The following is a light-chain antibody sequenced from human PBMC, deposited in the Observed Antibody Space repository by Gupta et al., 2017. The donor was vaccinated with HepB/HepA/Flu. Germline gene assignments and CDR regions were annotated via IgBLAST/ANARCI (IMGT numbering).Light chain of an antibody. J-gene: IGKJ2*01. V-gene: IGKV2-30*01. CDR3: IHASHLPST. CDR2: TLS. CDR1: QSLVYGDGNTY. Sequence: DVVMTQSPLSLSVTLGQPASISCRSSQSLVYGDGNTYLNWFQQRPGQSPRRLIYTLSDRDSGVPTNFSGTSSTTDFTLKITSMYSANVWVYYFIHASHLPSTFGQGTKLEIK.